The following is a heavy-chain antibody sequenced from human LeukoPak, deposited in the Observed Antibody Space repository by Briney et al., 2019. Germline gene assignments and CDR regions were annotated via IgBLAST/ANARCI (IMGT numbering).Heavy chain of an antibody. CDR2: ISGSSGGT. CDR3: AKRGRGKTTVTTDAFDV. V-gene: IGHV3-23*01. CDR1: GFTFSSYA. Sequence: GGSLRLSCAASGFTFSSYAMSWVRQAPGEGLEWVSGISGSSGGTYYADSVKGRFTISRDNSKNTLYLQLNSLRADDTAVYYCAKRGRGKTTVTTDAFDVWGQGTVVTVSS. J-gene: IGHJ3*01. D-gene: IGHD4-17*01.